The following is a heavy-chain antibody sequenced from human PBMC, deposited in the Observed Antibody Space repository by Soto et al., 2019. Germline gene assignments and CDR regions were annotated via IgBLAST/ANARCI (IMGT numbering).Heavy chain of an antibody. CDR3: ARGGYCRGGSCYSNYYYGMDV. CDR1: GGSVSSGSYY. CDR2: IYYSGST. V-gene: IGHV4-61*01. D-gene: IGHD2-15*01. J-gene: IGHJ6*02. Sequence: PSETLSLTCTVSGGSVSSGSYYWSWIRQPPGKGLEWIGYIYYSGSTNYNPSLKSRVTISVDTSKNQFSLKLSSVTAADTAVYYCARGGYCRGGSCYSNYYYGMDVWGQGTTVTVSS.